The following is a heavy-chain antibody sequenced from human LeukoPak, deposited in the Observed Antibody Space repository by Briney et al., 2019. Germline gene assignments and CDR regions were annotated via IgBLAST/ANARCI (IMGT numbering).Heavy chain of an antibody. CDR3: ARNYYGSGTPYYYYYYMDV. D-gene: IGHD3-10*01. V-gene: IGHV1-2*02. Sequence: ASVKVSCKTSGYTFSDYYIHWIRQAPGQGLEWVGWINPNSGDTDYAQKFQGRVTVTRDTSISTAYMELSRLRSDDTAVYYCARNYYGSGTPYYYYYYMDVWGKGTTVTISS. J-gene: IGHJ6*03. CDR1: GYTFSDYY. CDR2: INPNSGDT.